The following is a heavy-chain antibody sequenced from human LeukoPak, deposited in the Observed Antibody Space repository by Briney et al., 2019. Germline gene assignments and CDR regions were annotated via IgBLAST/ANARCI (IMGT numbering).Heavy chain of an antibody. V-gene: IGHV4-59*01. CDR3: AGRSARYFDS. D-gene: IGHD1-26*01. CDR1: GDSINSYY. Sequence: SETLSLTCTVSGDSINSYYWSWIRQPPGEGLQWIGYVFYSGPTNYDASLRSRVAISVDRSKNQFSLKLTSVSAADTAVYYCAGRSARYFDSWGQGTLVTVSS. J-gene: IGHJ4*02. CDR2: VFYSGPT.